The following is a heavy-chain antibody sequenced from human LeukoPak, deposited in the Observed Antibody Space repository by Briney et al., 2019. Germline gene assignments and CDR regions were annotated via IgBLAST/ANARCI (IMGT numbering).Heavy chain of an antibody. Sequence: GGSLRLSCAASGFTFDDYGMSWVRQAPGKGLEWVSGINWNGGSTGYADSVKGRFTISRDNAKNSLYLQMNSLRAEDTALYYCAIGGHSITMIVVVIIPFDYWGQGILVTVSS. CDR2: INWNGGST. V-gene: IGHV3-20*04. CDR3: AIGGHSITMIVVVIIPFDY. J-gene: IGHJ4*02. CDR1: GFTFDDYG. D-gene: IGHD3-22*01.